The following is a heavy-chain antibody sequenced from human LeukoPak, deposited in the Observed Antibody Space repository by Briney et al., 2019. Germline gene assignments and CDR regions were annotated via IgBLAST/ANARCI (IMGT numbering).Heavy chain of an antibody. V-gene: IGHV3-7*03. Sequence: GSSLRLSCAASGFILSNHWMTWVRQAPGKGPEWVANMNKDGSEKYYVDSVKGRFTISRDNSKNSLYLQMNSLRTEDTALYYCAKGYSSGWYPFDYWGQGTLVTVSS. CDR2: MNKDGSEK. J-gene: IGHJ4*02. CDR1: GFILSNHW. CDR3: AKGYSSGWYPFDY. D-gene: IGHD6-19*01.